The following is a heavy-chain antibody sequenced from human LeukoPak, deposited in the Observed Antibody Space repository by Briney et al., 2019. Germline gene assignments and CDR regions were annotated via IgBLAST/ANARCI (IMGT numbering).Heavy chain of an antibody. CDR3: AKGSSRGASGSGNAFDI. Sequence: PGGSLRLSCAASGFTFSNYWMYWVRQAPGKGLEWVANIKRDGSGKYYVDSVKGRFTISRDNANNSLYLQMNSLRAEDTAVYYCAKGSSRGASGSGNAFDIWGQGTMVTVSS. J-gene: IGHJ3*02. D-gene: IGHD3-10*01. CDR2: IKRDGSGK. V-gene: IGHV3-7*01. CDR1: GFTFSNYW.